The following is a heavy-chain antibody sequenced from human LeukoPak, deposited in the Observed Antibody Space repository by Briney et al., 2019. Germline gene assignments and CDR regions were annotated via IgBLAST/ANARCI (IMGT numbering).Heavy chain of an antibody. J-gene: IGHJ4*02. D-gene: IGHD3-10*01. Sequence: GSLRLSCAASGFTFSGYAMHWVRQAPGKGLEWVAVISYDGTNTYYADSVKGRFTISRDNSKNTLYLQMDSLRAEDTAVFYCAKDPYYYNSGTLSYFDYWGREPWSPSPQ. CDR2: ISYDGTNT. CDR1: GFTFSGYA. V-gene: IGHV3-30-3*01. CDR3: AKDPYYYNSGTLSYFDY.